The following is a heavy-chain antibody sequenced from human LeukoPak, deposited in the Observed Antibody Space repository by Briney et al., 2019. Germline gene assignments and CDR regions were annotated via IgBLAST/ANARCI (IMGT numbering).Heavy chain of an antibody. D-gene: IGHD3-10*01. J-gene: IGHJ4*02. CDR2: IYYSGST. V-gene: IGHV4-30-4*08. CDR1: GGSISSGDYY. CDR3: AREGITMVRGVRWGFGY. Sequence: PSETLSLTCTVSGGSISSGDYYWSWIRQPPGKGLEWIGYIYYSGSTYYNPSLKSRVTISVDTSKNQFSLKLSSVTAADTAVYYCAREGITMVRGVRWGFGYWGQGTLVTVSS.